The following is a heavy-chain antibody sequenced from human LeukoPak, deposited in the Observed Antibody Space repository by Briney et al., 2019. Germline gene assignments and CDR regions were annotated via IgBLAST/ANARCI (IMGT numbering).Heavy chain of an antibody. D-gene: IGHD5-18*01. CDR3: ARAPFFRGYSGVDY. CDR1: GGSISSSSYY. V-gene: IGHV4-39*07. J-gene: IGHJ4*02. Sequence: SETLSLTCTVSGGSISSSSYYWGWIRQPPGKGLEWIGSIYYSGSTYYNPSLKSRVTISVDTSKNQFSLKLSSVTAADTAVYYCARAPFFRGYSGVDYWGQGTLVTVSS. CDR2: IYYSGST.